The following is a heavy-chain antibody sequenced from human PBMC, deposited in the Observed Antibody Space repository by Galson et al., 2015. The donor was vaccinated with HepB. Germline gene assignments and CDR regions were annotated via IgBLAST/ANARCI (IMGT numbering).Heavy chain of an antibody. CDR3: ARDGSFRYYFDY. Sequence: SLRLSCAASGFGFSSYWMHWVRQAPGKGLVWVSRINSDGSSTTYADSVKGRFTISRDNAKNTLYLQTNSLRADDTAVYYCARDGSFRYYFDYWGQGTLVTVSS. V-gene: IGHV3-74*01. CDR1: GFGFSSYW. CDR2: INSDGSST. D-gene: IGHD3-10*01. J-gene: IGHJ4*02.